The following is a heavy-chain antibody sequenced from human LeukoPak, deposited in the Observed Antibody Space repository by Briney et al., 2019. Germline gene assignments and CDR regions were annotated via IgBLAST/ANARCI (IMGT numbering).Heavy chain of an antibody. CDR1: GGSMSSSSYY. J-gene: IGHJ3*01. V-gene: IGHV4-39*02. CDR2: IYYSGST. Sequence: SETLSLTYTVSGGSMSSSSYYWGWIRQPPGKGLEWIGSIYYSGSTYYNPSLKSRVTISVDTSKNQFSLKLSSVTAADTAVYYCATDYGDYVGYWGQGTMVTVSS. D-gene: IGHD4-17*01. CDR3: ATDYGDYVGY.